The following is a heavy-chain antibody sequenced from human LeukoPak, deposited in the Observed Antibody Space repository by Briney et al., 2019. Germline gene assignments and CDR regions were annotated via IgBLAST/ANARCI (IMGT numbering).Heavy chain of an antibody. Sequence: PGGSLRLSCAASGFTFRDDPMNWVRQAPGKGLEWVAHIRSRSLTISYADSVRGRFTISRDNAKNSLHLQMNSLRDEDTAVHYCVRDSAFAFDIWGQGTMVTVSS. CDR3: VRDSAFAFDI. D-gene: IGHD1-26*01. CDR2: IRSRSLTI. CDR1: GFTFRDDP. J-gene: IGHJ3*02. V-gene: IGHV3-48*02.